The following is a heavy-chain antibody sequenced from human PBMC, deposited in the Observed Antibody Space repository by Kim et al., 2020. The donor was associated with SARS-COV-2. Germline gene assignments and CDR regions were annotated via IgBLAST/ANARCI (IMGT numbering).Heavy chain of an antibody. D-gene: IGHD6-6*01. CDR3: ARDHLRQLVHRYYYYGMDV. Sequence: GGSLRLSCAASGFTFSSFWMSWVRQAPGKGLEWVANIKQDGSEKYYVDSVKGRFTISRDNAKNSLYLQMNSLRAEDTAVYYCARDHLRQLVHRYYYYGMDVWGQGTTVTVSS. J-gene: IGHJ6*02. V-gene: IGHV3-7*03. CDR2: IKQDGSEK. CDR1: GFTFSSFW.